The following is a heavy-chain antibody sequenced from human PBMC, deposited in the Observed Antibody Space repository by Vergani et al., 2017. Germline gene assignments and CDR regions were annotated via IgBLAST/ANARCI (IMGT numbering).Heavy chain of an antibody. CDR1: GWSFTSYH. V-gene: IGHV4-34*01. CDR2: IDHTGRP. D-gene: IGHD4-11*01. J-gene: IGHJ6*03. Sequence: QVQLQQWGGGLLKPSETLSLTCVVNGWSFTSYHWTWIRQSPGEGLEWVGDIDHTGRPDYNPSLKSRLTISVDKSRNQFSLTLNSETATDTAIYFCARVNTETNGHLYYYYYMDVWGQGTAVTVS. CDR3: ARVNTETNGHLYYYYYMDV.